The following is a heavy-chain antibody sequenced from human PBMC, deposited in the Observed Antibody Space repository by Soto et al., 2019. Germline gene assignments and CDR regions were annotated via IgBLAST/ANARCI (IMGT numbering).Heavy chain of an antibody. CDR3: ARNEPVPDYGDYLDS. CDR1: RDSISDSC. J-gene: IGHJ4*02. V-gene: IGHV4-59*01. D-gene: IGHD4-17*01. Sequence: SETLSLTCTVSRDSISDSCWSWIRQPPGKGLEWIGYICYWGITNYNPSLKGRVTMSVDTPKKQFSLTLSSVTAADTAIYYCARNEPVPDYGDYLDSWGQGTLVTVSS. CDR2: ICYWGIT.